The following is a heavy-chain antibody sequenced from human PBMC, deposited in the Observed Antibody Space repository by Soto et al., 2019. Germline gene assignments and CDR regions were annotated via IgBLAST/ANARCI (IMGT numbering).Heavy chain of an antibody. V-gene: IGHV5-51*01. CDR1: GYSFTSYW. CDR3: ARAYCGGDFYPATYYSYGMDF. Sequence: GESLKISCKGSGYSFTSYWIGWVRQMPGKSLEWMGIIYPGDSDTRYSPSFQGQVTISADKSISTAYLQWSSLKASDTAMYYCARAYCGGDFYPATYYSYGMDFWCQGTTVTVSS. CDR2: IYPGDSDT. J-gene: IGHJ6*02. D-gene: IGHD2-21*01.